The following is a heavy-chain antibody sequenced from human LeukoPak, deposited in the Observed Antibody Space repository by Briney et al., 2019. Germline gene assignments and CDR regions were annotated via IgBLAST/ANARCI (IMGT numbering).Heavy chain of an antibody. CDR1: GYSISSGYY. CDR2: IYHSGST. V-gene: IGHV4-38-2*02. J-gene: IGHJ5*02. CDR3: ARVEKQWLVSWFDP. D-gene: IGHD6-19*01. Sequence: PSETLSLTCTVSGYSISSGYYWGWIRQPPGKGLEWIGSIYHSGSTYYNPSLKSRVTISVDTSKNQFSPKLSSVTAADTAVYYCARVEKQWLVSWFDPWGQGTLVTVSS.